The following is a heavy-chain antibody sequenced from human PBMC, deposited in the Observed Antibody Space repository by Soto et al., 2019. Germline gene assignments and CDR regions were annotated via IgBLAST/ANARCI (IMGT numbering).Heavy chain of an antibody. J-gene: IGHJ4*02. Sequence: EVQLVESGGGLVQPGGSLKLSCAASGFTFSGSTMHWVRQASGKGLEWVGRIRGIANSYATTYAASMKGRFTISRDDSEKAAYRQMNSLKTDDTAVYYCTREGADHEFWGQGTLVTVSS. V-gene: IGHV3-73*02. CDR2: IRGIANSYAT. CDR1: GFTFSGST. D-gene: IGHD1-26*01. CDR3: TREGADHEF.